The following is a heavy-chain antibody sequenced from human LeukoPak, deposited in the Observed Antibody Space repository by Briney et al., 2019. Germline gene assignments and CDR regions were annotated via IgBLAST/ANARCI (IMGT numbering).Heavy chain of an antibody. CDR1: GFALSSHW. Sequence: GGSLRLSCAASGFALSSHWMTWVRQVPGWGPEWVANVNRDGSETYYLDSVKGRFTISKDNAKNSLYLQMNSLRAEDTALYHCARNNGMDVWGQGTTVIVSS. V-gene: IGHV3-7*03. CDR3: ARNNGMDV. CDR2: VNRDGSET. J-gene: IGHJ6*02.